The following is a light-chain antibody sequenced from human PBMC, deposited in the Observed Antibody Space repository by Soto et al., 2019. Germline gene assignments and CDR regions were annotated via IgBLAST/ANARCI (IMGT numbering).Light chain of an antibody. CDR2: GVA. J-gene: IGLJ1*01. CDR1: SSDVGGYNY. V-gene: IGLV2-14*03. CDR3: TSYTSSDSYV. Sequence: SALTQPAAGSGAPGQASTISCTGTSSDVGGYNYVSWYQQHPGRAPTLILYGVANRPSGVSNRFSGSKSGNTASLTISGLQAEDEADYYCTSYTSSDSYVFGVGTKVTVL.